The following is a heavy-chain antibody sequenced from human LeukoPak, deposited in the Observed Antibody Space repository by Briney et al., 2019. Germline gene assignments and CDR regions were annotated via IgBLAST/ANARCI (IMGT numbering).Heavy chain of an antibody. CDR1: GFSFSNSW. J-gene: IGHJ4*02. Sequence: PGGSLRLSCVASGFSFSNSWMSWIRQAPGKGLEWVANIKYNGREKDYVDSLKGRLTISRDNAKNSVYLEMSSLRVEDTAVYYCARDSNHGALDLWGQGTLVTVSS. D-gene: IGHD1-14*01. CDR3: ARDSNHGALDL. V-gene: IGHV3-7*01. CDR2: IKYNGREK.